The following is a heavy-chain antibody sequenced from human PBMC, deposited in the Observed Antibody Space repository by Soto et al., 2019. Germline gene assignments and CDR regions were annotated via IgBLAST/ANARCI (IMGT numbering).Heavy chain of an antibody. V-gene: IGHV4-39*01. CDR2: IFYSGST. J-gene: IGHJ6*02. CDR3: ARPGSQANWGPAYYYYGMDV. Sequence: LSETLSLTCTVSGGSISSSSYYWGWIRQPPGKGLEWIGSIFYSGSTYYNPSLKSRVTISVDTSKNQFSLKLSSVTAADTAVYYCARPGSQANWGPAYYYYGMDVWGQGTTVTVSS. CDR1: GGSISSSSYY. D-gene: IGHD7-27*01.